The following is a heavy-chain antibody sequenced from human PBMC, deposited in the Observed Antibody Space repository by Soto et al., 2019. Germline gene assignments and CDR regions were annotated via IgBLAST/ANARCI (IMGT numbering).Heavy chain of an antibody. CDR1: GGTFSSFT. J-gene: IGHJ6*02. D-gene: IGHD1-26*01. CDR3: AKDRRADWESYYYYAMDV. Sequence: QVQLVQSGAEVKKPGSSVKVSCKASGGTFSSFTISWVRQAPGQGLEWMGGINPIYGTANYAQKFQDRVTIIADESTRTAYMELSSLRSEDTAVYYCAKDRRADWESYYYYAMDVWGQGTTVTVSS. CDR2: INPIYGTA. V-gene: IGHV1-69*01.